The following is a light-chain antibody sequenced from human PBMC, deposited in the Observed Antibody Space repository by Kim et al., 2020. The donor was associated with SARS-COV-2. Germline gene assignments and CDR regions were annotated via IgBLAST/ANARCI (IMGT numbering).Light chain of an antibody. CDR2: GTS. J-gene: IGKJ4*01. CDR3: QEANSFPPLT. CDR1: QGINSW. V-gene: IGKV1-12*01. Sequence: YVGERVTINCGASQGINSWLGWYQQKPGRATKLLIYGTSNLKSGVPSRCSGSGSGTDFNLTISSLQPEDFASYDCQEANSFPPLTFGGGTKVDIK.